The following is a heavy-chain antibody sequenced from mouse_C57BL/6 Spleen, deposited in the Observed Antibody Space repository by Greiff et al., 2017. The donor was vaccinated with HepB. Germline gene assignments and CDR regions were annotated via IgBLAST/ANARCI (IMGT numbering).Heavy chain of an antibody. D-gene: IGHD2-4*01. V-gene: IGHV5-15*01. CDR2: ISNLAYSI. CDR3: ARRDDYDVGYWYFDV. CDR1: GFTFSDYG. Sequence: EVHLVESGGGLVQPGGSLKLSCAASGFTFSDYGMAWVRQAPRKGPEWVAFISNLAYSIYYADTVTGRFTISRENAKNTLYLEMSSLRSEDTAMYYCARRDDYDVGYWYFDVWGTGTTVTVSS. J-gene: IGHJ1*03.